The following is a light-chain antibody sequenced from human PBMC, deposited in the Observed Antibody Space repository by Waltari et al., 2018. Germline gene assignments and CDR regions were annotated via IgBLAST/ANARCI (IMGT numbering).Light chain of an antibody. CDR1: QSILYSSNNKNY. CDR2: WAS. Sequence: DIVMTQSPDSLAVSLGERATMHCKSRQSILYSSNNKNYLVWYQQKPGQPPKLLIYWASTRESGVPDRFSGSGSGTDFTLTISSLQAEDVAVYYCQQYYGTPWTFGQGTKVEIK. V-gene: IGKV4-1*01. CDR3: QQYYGTPWT. J-gene: IGKJ1*01.